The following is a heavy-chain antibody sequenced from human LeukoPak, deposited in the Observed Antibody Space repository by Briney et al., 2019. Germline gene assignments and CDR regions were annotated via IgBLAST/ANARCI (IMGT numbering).Heavy chain of an antibody. J-gene: IGHJ4*02. CDR2: ISGSGGST. CDR3: AKNPGLTSLSVIPAAVNFDY. V-gene: IGHV3-23*01. CDR1: GFTFSSYA. D-gene: IGHD6-13*01. Sequence: QPGGSLRLSCAASGFTFSSYAMTWVRQAPGKGLEWVSDISGSGGSTYYADSVKGRFTISRDNSKNTLYLQMNSLRAEDTAVYYCAKNPGLTSLSVIPAAVNFDYWGQGTLVTVSS.